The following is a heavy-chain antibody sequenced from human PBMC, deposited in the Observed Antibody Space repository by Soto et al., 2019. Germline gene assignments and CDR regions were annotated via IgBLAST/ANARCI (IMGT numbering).Heavy chain of an antibody. CDR1: GFTFSNYW. V-gene: IGHV3-74*01. J-gene: IGHJ4*02. D-gene: IGHD2-15*01. CDR2: VNGDGSIT. Sequence: DVQLVESGGGLVQPGGSLRLSCAASGFTFSNYWMHWVRLTPGKGLVWVSRVNGDGSITSYADSVKGRFTISRDNAKNTLYRQMNSLRAEDTALYYCARVSQGSYCSGGNCDSDDWGQGTLATVSS. CDR3: ARVSQGSYCSGGNCDSDD.